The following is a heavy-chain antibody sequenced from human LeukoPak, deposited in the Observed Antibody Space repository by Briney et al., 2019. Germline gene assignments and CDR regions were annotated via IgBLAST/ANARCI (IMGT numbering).Heavy chain of an antibody. Sequence: MSLETLSLTCTVSGGSISSSSYYWGWIRQPPGKGLEWIGSIYYSGSTYYNPSLKSRVTISVDTSKNQFSLKLSSVTAADTAVYYCARLVSDILTGYYKPQGYYFDYWGQGTLVTVSS. V-gene: IGHV4-39*01. CDR1: GGSISSSSYY. J-gene: IGHJ4*02. CDR3: ARLVSDILTGYYKPQGYYFDY. CDR2: IYYSGST. D-gene: IGHD3-9*01.